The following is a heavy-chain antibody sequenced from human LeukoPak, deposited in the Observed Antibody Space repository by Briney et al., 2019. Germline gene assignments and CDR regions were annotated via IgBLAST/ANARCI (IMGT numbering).Heavy chain of an antibody. CDR2: IKQDGSEK. CDR3: ARTPGPADAFDI. V-gene: IGHV3-7*01. CDR1: GFTFSSYW. J-gene: IGHJ3*02. Sequence: GSLRLPCAASGFTFSSYWMSWVRQAPGKGLEWVANIKQDGSEKYYVDSVKGRFTISRDNAKNSLYLQMNSLRAEDTAVYYCARTPGPADAFDIWGQGTMVTVSS.